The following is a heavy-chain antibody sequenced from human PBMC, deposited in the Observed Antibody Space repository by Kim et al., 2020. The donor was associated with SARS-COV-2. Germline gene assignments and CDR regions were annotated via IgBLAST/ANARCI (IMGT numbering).Heavy chain of an antibody. Sequence: GGSLRLSCAASGFTFSSYGMHWVRQAPGKGLEWVAVISYDGSNKYYADSVKGRFTISRDNSKNTLYLQMNSLRAEDTAVYYCAKDDYYGSGSYYGYYYYG. D-gene: IGHD3-10*01. J-gene: IGHJ6*01. CDR3: AKDDYYGSGSYYGYYYYG. CDR2: ISYDGSNK. V-gene: IGHV3-30*18. CDR1: GFTFSSYG.